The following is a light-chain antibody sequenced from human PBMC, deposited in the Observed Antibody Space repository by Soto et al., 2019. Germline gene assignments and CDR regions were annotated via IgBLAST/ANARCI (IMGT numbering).Light chain of an antibody. Sequence: QSALTQPPSASGSPGQSVTISCTGTSSDVGAYDYVSWYQQHPGKAPKLMIYEVSQRPSGVPDRFSGSKSGNTASLTISGIQAEDEGDYYCSSYTSSSTLFGGGTKLTVL. CDR2: EVS. CDR3: SSYTSSSTL. V-gene: IGLV2-8*01. J-gene: IGLJ2*01. CDR1: SSDVGAYDY.